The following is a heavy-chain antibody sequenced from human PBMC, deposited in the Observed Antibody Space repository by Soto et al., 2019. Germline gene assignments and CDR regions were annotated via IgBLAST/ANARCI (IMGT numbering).Heavy chain of an antibody. V-gene: IGHV3-23*01. D-gene: IGHD3-22*01. CDR1: GFTFSSYA. Sequence: GGSLRLSCAASGFTFSSYAMSWVRQAPGKGLEWVSAISGSGGSTYYADSVKGRFTISRDNSKNTLYLQMNSLRAEDTAVYYCAKAPPLTYYYDSSGYFDYWGQGTLVTVSS. CDR3: AKAPPLTYYYDSSGYFDY. J-gene: IGHJ4*02. CDR2: ISGSGGST.